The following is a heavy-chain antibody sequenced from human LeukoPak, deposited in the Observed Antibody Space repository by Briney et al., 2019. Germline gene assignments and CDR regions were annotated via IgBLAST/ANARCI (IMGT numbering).Heavy chain of an antibody. D-gene: IGHD3-22*01. J-gene: IGHJ4*02. CDR2: IWYDGSNK. Sequence: GRSLRLSCAASGFTFSSYGMHWVRQAPGKGLEWVAVIWYDGSNKYYADSVKGRFTISRDNSKNTLYLQMNGLRAEDTAVYYCAKADYYDSSGPEINWGQGTLVTVSS. CDR1: GFTFSSYG. V-gene: IGHV3-33*06. CDR3: AKADYYDSSGPEIN.